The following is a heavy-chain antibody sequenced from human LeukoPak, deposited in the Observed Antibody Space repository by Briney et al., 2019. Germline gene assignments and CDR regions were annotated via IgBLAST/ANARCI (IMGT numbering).Heavy chain of an antibody. CDR1: GGSISSGSYY. Sequence: SETLSLTCTVSGGSISSGSYYWSWIRQPAGKGLEWIGRISTSGRTYYNPSLKSRVTISVGTSKNQFSLRLSSVTAADTAVYYCAREGWIQLWLPDYWGQGTLVTVSS. CDR3: AREGWIQLWLPDY. J-gene: IGHJ4*02. V-gene: IGHV4-61*02. CDR2: ISTSGRT. D-gene: IGHD5-18*01.